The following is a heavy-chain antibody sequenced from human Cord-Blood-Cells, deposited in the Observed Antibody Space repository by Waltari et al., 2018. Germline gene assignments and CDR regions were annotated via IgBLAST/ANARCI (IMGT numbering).Heavy chain of an antibody. Sequence: QVQLVQSGAEVKKPGASVKVSCKASGYTFTGYYMHWVRHAPGQGLEWMGWINPNSGGTNYAQKFQGRVTMTRDTSISTAYMELSRLRSDDTAVYYCARDRYYDSSGYYLDAFDIWGQGTMVTVSS. V-gene: IGHV1-2*02. CDR1: GYTFTGYY. D-gene: IGHD3-22*01. CDR3: ARDRYYDSSGYYLDAFDI. CDR2: INPNSGGT. J-gene: IGHJ3*02.